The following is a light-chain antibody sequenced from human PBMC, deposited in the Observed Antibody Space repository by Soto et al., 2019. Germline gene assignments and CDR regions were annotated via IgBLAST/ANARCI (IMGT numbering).Light chain of an antibody. J-gene: IGKJ5*01. CDR3: QQSYSTPIT. CDR1: QSITYY. CDR2: AAY. V-gene: IGKV1-39*01. Sequence: DIQMTQSPSSVPASVGDRVAITCRASQSITYYLHWYQQIPGKADKVLIYAAYNLQSGVQSRFSGSGSGTDFTLTISSLQPEDFATYYCQQSYSTPITFGQGKRLEIK.